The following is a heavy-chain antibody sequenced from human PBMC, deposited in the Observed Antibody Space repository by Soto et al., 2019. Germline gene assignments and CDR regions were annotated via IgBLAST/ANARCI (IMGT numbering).Heavy chain of an antibody. D-gene: IGHD3-10*01. CDR2: IYYSGST. Sequence: TLSLTCTVSGGSVSSGSYYWGWIRQPPGKGLEWIGYIYYSGSTNYNPSLKSRVTISVDTSKNQFSLKLSSVTAADTAVYYCASSPWRITMVRHFDYWGQGTLVTVSS. V-gene: IGHV4-61*01. J-gene: IGHJ4*02. CDR3: ASSPWRITMVRHFDY. CDR1: GGSVSSGSYY.